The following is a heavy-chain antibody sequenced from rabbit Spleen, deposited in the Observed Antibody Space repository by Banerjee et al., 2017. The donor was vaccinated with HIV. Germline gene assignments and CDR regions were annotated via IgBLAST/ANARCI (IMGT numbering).Heavy chain of an antibody. CDR1: GVSFSDKDV. J-gene: IGHJ4*01. D-gene: IGHD1-1*01. V-gene: IGHV1S45*01. CDR2: INIVTGKS. CDR3: ARSGSGGYDFNL. Sequence: EQLEESGGGLVKPEGSLTLTCKASGVSFSDKDVMCWVRQAPGKGLEWIACINIVTGKSVYASWAKGRFTMSRTSSTTVTLQMTSLTAADTATYFCARSGSGGYDFNLWGQGPSSPS.